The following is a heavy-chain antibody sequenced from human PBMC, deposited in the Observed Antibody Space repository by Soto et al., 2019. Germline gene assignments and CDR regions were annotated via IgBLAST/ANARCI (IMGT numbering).Heavy chain of an antibody. J-gene: IGHJ6*02. CDR1: GGTFSSYT. D-gene: IGHD3-3*01. V-gene: IGHV1-69*08. Sequence: QVQLVQSGAEVKKPGSSVKVSCKASGGTFSSYTISWVRQAPGQGLEWMGRIIPILGIANYAQKFQGRVTITADKATGTAYMELSSLRSEDTAVYYGARELWTGTDGMDVWGQGTTVTVSS. CDR2: IIPILGIA. CDR3: ARELWTGTDGMDV.